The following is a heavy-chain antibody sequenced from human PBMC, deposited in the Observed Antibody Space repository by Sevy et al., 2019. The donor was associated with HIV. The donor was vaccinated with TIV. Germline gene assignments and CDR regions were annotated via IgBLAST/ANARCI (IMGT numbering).Heavy chain of an antibody. V-gene: IGHV3-49*04. D-gene: IGHD6-13*01. Sequence: GGSLRLSCTTSGFTFGDYAVSWVRQAPGKGLEWVGFIRSKVYGGTTDYAASVKGRFTISRDDSKSIAYLQMNSLKTEDTAMYYCTRDQWQEVVRPHCDYWGQGTLVTVSS. CDR3: TRDQWQEVVRPHCDY. J-gene: IGHJ4*02. CDR1: GFTFGDYA. CDR2: IRSKVYGGTT.